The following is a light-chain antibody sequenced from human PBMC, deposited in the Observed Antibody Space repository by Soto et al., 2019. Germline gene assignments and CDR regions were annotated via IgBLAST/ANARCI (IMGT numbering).Light chain of an antibody. Sequence: EIVLTQSPGTLSLSPGERATISCRASQSVSSSSLAWYQQKPGQAPRLLVYGASSRATGIPDRFSGSGSGTDFTLTISRLEPEDFAVYYCQQYGGSPLVTFGQGTKLEIK. CDR3: QQYGGSPLVT. J-gene: IGKJ2*01. CDR1: QSVSSSS. CDR2: GAS. V-gene: IGKV3-20*01.